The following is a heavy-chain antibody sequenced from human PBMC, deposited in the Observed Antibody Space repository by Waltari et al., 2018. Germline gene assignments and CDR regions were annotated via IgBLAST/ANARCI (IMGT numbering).Heavy chain of an antibody. V-gene: IGHV3-74*01. CDR1: GSPFLRNW. J-gene: IGHJ3*02. CDR2: IDIDGGGK. Sequence: EVQLVESVGGLVQPGVSLRLSCAASGSPFLRNWLHWARQGPGMGWVWVPRIDIDGGGKGYGASVKGRFSIYRDNAKNTLYLQMNSLRAEDTAVYYCARAGEGAAAYTFDIWGQGTMVTVSS. D-gene: IGHD6-13*01. CDR3: ARAGEGAAAYTFDI.